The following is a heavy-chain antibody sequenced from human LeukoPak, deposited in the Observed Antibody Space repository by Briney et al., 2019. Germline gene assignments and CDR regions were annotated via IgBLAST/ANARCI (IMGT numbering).Heavy chain of an antibody. Sequence: SQTLSLTCTVSGGSISSGSYYWSWIRQPAGKGLEWIGRIYTSGSTNYNPSLKSRVTISVDTSKNQFSLKLSSVTAADTAVYYCARDPVRYFDWLSVGWGQGTLVTVSS. J-gene: IGHJ4*02. CDR1: GGSISSGSYY. CDR2: IYTSGST. D-gene: IGHD3-9*01. CDR3: ARDPVRYFDWLSVG. V-gene: IGHV4-61*02.